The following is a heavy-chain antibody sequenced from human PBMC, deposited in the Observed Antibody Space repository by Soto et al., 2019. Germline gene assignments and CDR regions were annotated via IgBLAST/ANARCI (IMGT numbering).Heavy chain of an antibody. CDR1: GFTFSNAW. J-gene: IGHJ4*02. D-gene: IGHD3-22*01. CDR2: IKSKTDGGTT. Sequence: LRLSCAASGFTFSNAWMSWVRQAPGKGLEWVGRIKSKTDGGTTDYAAPVKGRFTISRDDSKNTLYLQMNSLKTEDTAVYYCTTPYYYDSSGYYYQFDYWGQGTLVTVSS. V-gene: IGHV3-15*01. CDR3: TTPYYYDSSGYYYQFDY.